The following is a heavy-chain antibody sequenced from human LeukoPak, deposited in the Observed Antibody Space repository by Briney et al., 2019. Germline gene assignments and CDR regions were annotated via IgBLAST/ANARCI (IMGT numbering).Heavy chain of an antibody. CDR3: ARDQYDTWSRRGNFDS. D-gene: IGHD3-3*01. CDR2: TSGSGGST. Sequence: GGSLRLSCAASGFTFSSYWMHRVRQAPGKGLEWVSATSGSGGSTYYADSVKGRFTISRDNSKNTLYLQMNSLRAEDTAVFYCARDQYDTWSRRGNFDSWGQGTLVIVSS. CDR1: GFTFSSYW. J-gene: IGHJ4*02. V-gene: IGHV3-23*01.